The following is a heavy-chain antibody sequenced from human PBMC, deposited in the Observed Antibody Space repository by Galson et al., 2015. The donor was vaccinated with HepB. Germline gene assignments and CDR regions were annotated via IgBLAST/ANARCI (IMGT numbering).Heavy chain of an antibody. V-gene: IGHV3-48*01. J-gene: IGHJ6*02. CDR2: ISAGRTGI. Sequence: SLRLSCAASGFSFSSHSMRWVRQAPGKGLEWVAYISAGRTGIYYGASVRGRFTISRDNAKNSVYLHMNNLRAEDTAVYYCARNPASYHYYNMDVWCRGTMVTVSS. D-gene: IGHD6-25*01. CDR3: ARNPASYHYYNMDV. CDR1: GFSFSSHS.